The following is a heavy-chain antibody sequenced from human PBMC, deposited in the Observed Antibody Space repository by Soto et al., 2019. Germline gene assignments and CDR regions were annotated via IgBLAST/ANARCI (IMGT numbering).Heavy chain of an antibody. CDR2: ISCDGSNK. CDR1: GFTFSSYG. D-gene: IGHD6-6*01. J-gene: IGHJ4*02. V-gene: IGHV3-30*18. Sequence: GGSLRLSCAASGFTFSSYGMHWVRQAPGKGLEWVAVISCDGSNKYYADSVKGRFTISRDNSKNTLYLQMNSLRAEDTAVYYCAKEFSIAARLFDYWGQGTLVTVSS. CDR3: AKEFSIAARLFDY.